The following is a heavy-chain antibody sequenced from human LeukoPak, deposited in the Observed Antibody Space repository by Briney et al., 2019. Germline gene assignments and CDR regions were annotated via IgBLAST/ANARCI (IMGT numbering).Heavy chain of an antibody. D-gene: IGHD3-10*01. CDR2: INPNSGGT. Sequence: ASVKVSCKASGYTFTGYYMHWVRQAPGQGLEWMGWINPNSGGTNYAQKFQGRVTMTRDTSISTACMELSRLRSDDTAVYYCARDRITMVRGVIITPKAPFDPWGQGTLVTVSS. CDR1: GYTFTGYY. J-gene: IGHJ5*02. CDR3: ARDRITMVRGVIITPKAPFDP. V-gene: IGHV1-2*02.